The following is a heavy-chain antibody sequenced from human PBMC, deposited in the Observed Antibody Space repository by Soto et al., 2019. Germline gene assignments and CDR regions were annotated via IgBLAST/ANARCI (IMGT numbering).Heavy chain of an antibody. J-gene: IGHJ6*02. Sequence: EPLSLTCAVSGGSISSSNWWSWVRQPPGKGLEWIGEIYHSGSTNYNPSLKSRVTISVDKSKNQFSLKLSSVTAADTAVYYCARDTTVARTLYYYGLDVWGQGTTVTVSS. CDR1: GGSISSSNW. V-gene: IGHV4-4*02. D-gene: IGHD6-19*01. CDR3: ARDTTVARTLYYYGLDV. CDR2: IYHSGST.